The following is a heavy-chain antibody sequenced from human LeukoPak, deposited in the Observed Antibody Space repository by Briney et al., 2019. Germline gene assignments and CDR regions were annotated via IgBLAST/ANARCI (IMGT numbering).Heavy chain of an antibody. V-gene: IGHV4-59*12. J-gene: IGHJ4*02. CDR1: GFSFSSTF. CDR2: IYYSGST. CDR3: VFGGSSWYSFDY. D-gene: IGHD6-13*01. Sequence: GSLRLSCATSGFSFSSTFLNWVRQAPGKGLEWIGYIYYSGSTNYNPSLKSRVTISVDTSKNQFSLKLSSVTAADTAVYYCVFGGSSWYSFDYWGQGTLVTVSS.